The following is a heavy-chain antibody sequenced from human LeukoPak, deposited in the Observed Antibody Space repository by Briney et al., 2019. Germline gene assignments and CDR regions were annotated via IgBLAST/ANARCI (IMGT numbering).Heavy chain of an antibody. CDR2: IDTDGSNR. D-gene: IGHD4-4*01. Sequence: GGSLRLSCAASGFTFSSYWMLWVRQTPGKGLVWVSRIDTDGSNRNYPDSVKGRFNISRDNAKNTLYLEMNSLRAEDTAVYYCARIYSNFVRLGFWGQGTLVTVSS. CDR1: GFTFSSYW. CDR3: ARIYSNFVRLGF. V-gene: IGHV3-74*01. J-gene: IGHJ4*02.